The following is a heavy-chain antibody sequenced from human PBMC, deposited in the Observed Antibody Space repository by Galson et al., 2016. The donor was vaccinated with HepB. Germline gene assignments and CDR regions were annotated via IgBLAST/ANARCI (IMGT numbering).Heavy chain of an antibody. D-gene: IGHD2-2*01. Sequence: SVKVSCKASGYTFTSYDINWVRQATGQGLEWMGWMNPNSANTGYAQKFQDRVTMTRNTSITTAYMEMSSLRSEDTAVYYCARVPCKYCISTRCRRRWFDPWGQGILVTVSS. CDR3: ARVPCKYCISTRCRRRWFDP. V-gene: IGHV1-8*01. CDR1: GYTFTSYD. CDR2: MNPNSANT. J-gene: IGHJ5*02.